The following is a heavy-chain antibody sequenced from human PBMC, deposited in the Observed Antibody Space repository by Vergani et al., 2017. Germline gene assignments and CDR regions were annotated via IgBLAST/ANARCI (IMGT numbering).Heavy chain of an antibody. Sequence: QVQLQESGPGLVKPSETLSLTCAVSGYSISSGYYWGWIRQPPGKGLEWIGSIYHSESTHYNPSHKSRVTISVDTSKNQFSLKLSSVTAADTAVYYWARPSSYDWFGEPPSWYFDLWGRGTLVTVSS. J-gene: IGHJ2*01. CDR2: IYHSEST. D-gene: IGHD3-10*01. CDR3: ARPSSYDWFGEPPSWYFDL. V-gene: IGHV4-38-2*01. CDR1: GYSISSGYY.